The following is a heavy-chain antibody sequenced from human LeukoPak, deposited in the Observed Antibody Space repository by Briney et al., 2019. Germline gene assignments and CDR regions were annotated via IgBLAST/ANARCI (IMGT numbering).Heavy chain of an antibody. D-gene: IGHD6-19*01. V-gene: IGHV1-2*04. CDR3: AMVAGVGGPYGMDV. Sequence: GTSVKVSCKASGYTFTGYYMHWVRQAPGRGLEWMGWINPNSGGTNYAQKFQGWVTMTRDTSISTAYMELSRLRSDDTAVYYCAMVAGVGGPYGMDVWGQGTTVTVSS. CDR2: INPNSGGT. J-gene: IGHJ6*02. CDR1: GYTFTGYY.